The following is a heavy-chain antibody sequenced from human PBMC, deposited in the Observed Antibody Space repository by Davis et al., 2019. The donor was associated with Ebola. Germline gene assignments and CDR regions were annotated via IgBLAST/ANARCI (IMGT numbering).Heavy chain of an antibody. J-gene: IGHJ6*02. CDR2: FDPEDGET. V-gene: IGHV1-24*01. D-gene: IGHD3-16*01. Sequence: AASVKVSCKVSGYTLTELSMHWVRQAPGKGLEWMGGFDPEDGETIYAQKFQGRVTMTEDTSTDTAYMELSSLRSEDTAVYYCAIVGDYTQSYYYYGMDVWGQGTTVTVSS. CDR3: AIVGDYTQSYYYYGMDV. CDR1: GYTLTELS.